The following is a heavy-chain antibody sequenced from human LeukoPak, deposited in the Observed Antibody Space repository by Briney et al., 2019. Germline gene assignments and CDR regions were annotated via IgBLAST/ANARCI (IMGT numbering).Heavy chain of an antibody. Sequence: GGSLRLSCAASGFTFSSYSMNWVRQAPGKGLEWVSYISSSSSTIYYADSVKGRFTISRDNAKNSLYLQMNSLRAEDTAVYYCARDKLWGIVPAAMLFDYWGQGTLVTVSS. D-gene: IGHD2-2*01. V-gene: IGHV3-48*01. CDR1: GFTFSSYS. CDR3: ARDKLWGIVPAAMLFDY. CDR2: ISSSSSTI. J-gene: IGHJ4*02.